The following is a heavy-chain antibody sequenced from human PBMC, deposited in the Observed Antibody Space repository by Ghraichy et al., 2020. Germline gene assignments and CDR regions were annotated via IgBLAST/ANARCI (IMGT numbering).Heavy chain of an antibody. CDR2: VHGSGST. V-gene: IGHV4-59*01. Sequence: SETLSLTCTVSGGSISNYYCNWFRQPPGKGLEWSGYVHGSGSTKYHPSLESRVTVSSDTAKNEFSLSLTSMTPADTAVYYCASGTGWLQTYWGQGTLVTVSP. D-gene: IGHD5-18*01. CDR1: GGSISNYY. CDR3: ASGTGWLQTY. J-gene: IGHJ4*02.